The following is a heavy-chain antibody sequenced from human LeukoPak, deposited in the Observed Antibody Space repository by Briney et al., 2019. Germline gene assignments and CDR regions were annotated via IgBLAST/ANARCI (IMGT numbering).Heavy chain of an antibody. CDR2: IYYSGTT. CDR3: ARQVSDYFYYYIDV. J-gene: IGHJ6*03. CDR1: GGSISSSGYY. V-gene: IGHV4-39*01. Sequence: SETLSLTCSVSGGSISSSGYYWNWIRQPPGKGLEWVGSIYYSGTTYYNSSLKSRVTISEDTSKNRFSLMLTSVTAADTAVYYCARQVSDYFYYYIDVWGEGTTAIVSS.